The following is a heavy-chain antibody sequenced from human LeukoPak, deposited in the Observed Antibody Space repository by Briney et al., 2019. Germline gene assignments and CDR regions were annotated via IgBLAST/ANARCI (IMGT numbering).Heavy chain of an antibody. CDR2: MNPNSGDT. D-gene: IGHD3-10*01. CDR1: GYTFTSYD. V-gene: IGHV1-8*01. Sequence: GASVKVSCKASGYTFTSYDINWVRQATGQGLEWMGWMNPNSGDTGYAQKFQGSVTMTRNTSISTAYMELSSLRSEDTAVYYCATDLNGSGSYYNYWGQGTLVTVSS. J-gene: IGHJ4*02. CDR3: ATDLNGSGSYYNY.